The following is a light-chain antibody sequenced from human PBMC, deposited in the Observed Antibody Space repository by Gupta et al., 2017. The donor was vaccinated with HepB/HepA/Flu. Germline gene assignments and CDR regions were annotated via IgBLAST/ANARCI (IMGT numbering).Light chain of an antibody. CDR1: SSNIGADSD. J-gene: IGLJ2*01. V-gene: IGLV1-40*01. CDR2: GNN. Sequence: QSVLTQPPSVSGAPGQRITISCTGSSSNIGADSDIHWYQQLPGTAPKLLISGNNNRPSGISDRFSVSKSGTSASLVITGLQADDEADYYCQSYDNSLNDHVVFGGGTKLTVL. CDR3: QSYDNSLNDHVV.